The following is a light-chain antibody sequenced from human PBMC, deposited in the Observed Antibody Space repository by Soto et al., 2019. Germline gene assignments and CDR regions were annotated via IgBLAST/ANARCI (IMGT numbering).Light chain of an antibody. CDR3: QQSHSTPLT. Sequence: IVITRSPATQSVFPGGRANLSWRASQSVSSSYLAWYQQKPGQAPRLLIYGASSRATGIPDRFSGSGSGTDFTLTISSLQPEDFATYYCQQSHSTPLTFGGGTKVDIK. CDR1: QSVSSSY. J-gene: IGKJ4*01. CDR2: GAS. V-gene: IGKV3D-20*02.